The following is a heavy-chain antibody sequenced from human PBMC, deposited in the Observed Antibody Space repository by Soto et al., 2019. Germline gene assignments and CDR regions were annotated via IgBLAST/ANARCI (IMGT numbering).Heavy chain of an antibody. J-gene: IGHJ5*02. CDR1: GFTFSSYA. CDR3: AKDPDDLGPYYYDSSGSP. V-gene: IGHV3-23*01. Sequence: PGGSLRLSCAASGFTFSSYAMSWVRQAPGKGLEWVSAISGSGGSTYYADSVKGRFTISRDNSKNTLYLQMNSLRAEDTAVYYCAKDPDDLGPYYYDSSGSPWGQGTLVTVSS. CDR2: ISGSGGST. D-gene: IGHD3-22*01.